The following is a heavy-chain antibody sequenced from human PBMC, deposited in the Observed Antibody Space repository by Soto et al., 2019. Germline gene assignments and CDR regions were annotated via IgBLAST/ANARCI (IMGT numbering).Heavy chain of an antibody. J-gene: IGHJ6*02. V-gene: IGHV1-69*13. D-gene: IGHD3-10*01. CDR1: GGTFSSYA. CDR2: IIPIFGTA. CDR3: AVLLWFGESDYYYYGMDV. Sequence: ASVKVSCKASGGTFSSYAISWVRQAPGQGLEWMGGIIPIFGTADYAQKFQGRVAITADESTSTAYMELSSLRSEDTAVYYCAVLLWFGESDYYYYGMDVWGQGTTVTVSS.